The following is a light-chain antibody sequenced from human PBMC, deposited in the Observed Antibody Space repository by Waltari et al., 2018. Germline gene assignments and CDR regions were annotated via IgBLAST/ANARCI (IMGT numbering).Light chain of an antibody. CDR2: KVS. V-gene: IGKV2-30*02. CDR3: LQGTHWPWT. J-gene: IGKJ1*01. Sequence: DVVMTQSPLSLPVTLGQPASISCRSSQSLAHGDGNTYLTWFHQRPGQSPRRLIYKVSNRDSGVPDRFSGRGSGTDFTLKINRVEADDVGVYYCLQGTHWPWTFGQGTKVEIK. CDR1: QSLAHGDGNTY.